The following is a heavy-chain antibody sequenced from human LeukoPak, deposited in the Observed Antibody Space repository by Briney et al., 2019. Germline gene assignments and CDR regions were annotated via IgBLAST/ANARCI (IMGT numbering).Heavy chain of an antibody. V-gene: IGHV4-34*01. Sequence: ETLSLTCAVYGGSFSGYYWSWIRQPPGKGLEWIGEINHTGSTNYNPSLKSRVTISVDTSKNQFSLKLSSVTAADTAVYHCARGPRNYYGSGSYYNVGWFDPWGQGTLVTVSS. D-gene: IGHD3-10*01. CDR1: GGSFSGYY. CDR3: ARGPRNYYGSGSYYNVGWFDP. CDR2: INHTGST. J-gene: IGHJ5*02.